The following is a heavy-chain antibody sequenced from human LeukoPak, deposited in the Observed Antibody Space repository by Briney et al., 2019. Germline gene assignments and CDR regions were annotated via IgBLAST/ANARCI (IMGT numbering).Heavy chain of an antibody. CDR3: ARMDYGSGSSHINWFDP. D-gene: IGHD3-10*01. V-gene: IGHV1-8*01. CDR2: MNPNSGDT. J-gene: IGHJ5*02. Sequence: ASVKVSCKASGYTFTSYDINRVRQATGQGLEWVGWMNPNSGDTGYAQNFQGRVTMTRDTSISAAYMELSSLRSEDTAVYYCARMDYGSGSSHINWFDPWGQGTLVTVSS. CDR1: GYTFTSYD.